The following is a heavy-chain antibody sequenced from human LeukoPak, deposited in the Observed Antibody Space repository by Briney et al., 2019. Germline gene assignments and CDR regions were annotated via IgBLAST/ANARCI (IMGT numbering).Heavy chain of an antibody. V-gene: IGHV4-59*03. D-gene: IGHD2/OR15-2a*01. CDR2: IYYSGST. CDR3: ATHGLGIVTAANFDY. CDR1: GGSISSYY. Sequence: PSETLSLTCTVSGGSISSYYWNWLRQPPGKGLEWLGYIYYSGSTNYNPSLKSRVTISVDTSKNQFSLKLRSVTAADTAVYYCATHGLGIVTAANFDYWGEGTLVTVSS. J-gene: IGHJ4*02.